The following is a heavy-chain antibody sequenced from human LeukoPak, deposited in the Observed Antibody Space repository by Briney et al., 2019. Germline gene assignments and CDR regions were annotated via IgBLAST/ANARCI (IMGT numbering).Heavy chain of an antibody. D-gene: IGHD3-3*01. Sequence: KTSETLSLPCIVSGDSINSYSWNWIRQPAGKGLEWIGRIYATGSTNYNPSLQGRVTLSIDTSKRQFSMKLSSVTAADTAVYYCARRVSEGGGPLRSGDHWLDPWGQGSLVTVSS. CDR3: ARRVSEGGGPLRSGDHWLDP. CDR2: IYATGST. J-gene: IGHJ5*02. CDR1: GDSINSYS. V-gene: IGHV4-4*07.